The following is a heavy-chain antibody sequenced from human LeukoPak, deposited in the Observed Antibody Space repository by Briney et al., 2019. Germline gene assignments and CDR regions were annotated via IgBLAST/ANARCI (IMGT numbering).Heavy chain of an antibody. Sequence: PGGSLRRSCAASGFTFSSYWMTWVREAPGKGLEWVANIKQDGSEIYYVDSVKGRFTISRDNAQNSLYLQMNSLRAEDTAVYYSAGRGSAFDIWGQGTMVTVSS. V-gene: IGHV3-7*01. CDR3: AGRGSAFDI. CDR2: IKQDGSEI. D-gene: IGHD3-16*01. J-gene: IGHJ3*02. CDR1: GFTFSSYW.